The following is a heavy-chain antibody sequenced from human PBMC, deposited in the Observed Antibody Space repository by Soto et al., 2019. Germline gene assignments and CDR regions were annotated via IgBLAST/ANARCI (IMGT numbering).Heavy chain of an antibody. D-gene: IGHD6-13*01. V-gene: IGHV4-30-4*01. CDR1: GGSICSGDYY. J-gene: IGHJ5*02. Sequence: SETLSLTCTVSGGSICSGDYYWSWIRQPPGKGLEWIGYIYYSGSTYYNPSLKSRVTISLDTSKNQFSLKLSSVTAADTAVYYCARDRQQLNWFDPWGQGTLVTVSS. CDR3: ARDRQQLNWFDP. CDR2: IYYSGST.